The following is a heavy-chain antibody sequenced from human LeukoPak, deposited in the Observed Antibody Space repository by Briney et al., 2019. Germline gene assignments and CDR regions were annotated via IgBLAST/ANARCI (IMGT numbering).Heavy chain of an antibody. D-gene: IGHD3-10*01. CDR1: GFTFNG. J-gene: IGHJ4*02. Sequence: PGGSLRLSCAASGFTFNGIHWVRQAPVKGLEWVAFIRYDGSDKYFADIVKGRFTNSRDNSKNTLYLQMNSLRAEDTAVYYCAKAGSGSYYNERYYFDYWGQGTLVTVSS. CDR3: AKAGSGSYYNERYYFDY. V-gene: IGHV3-30*02. CDR2: IRYDGSDK.